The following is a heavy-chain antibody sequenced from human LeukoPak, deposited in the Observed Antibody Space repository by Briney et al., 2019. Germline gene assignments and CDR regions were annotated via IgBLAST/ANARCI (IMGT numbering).Heavy chain of an antibody. CDR2: ISSSSSYI. J-gene: IGHJ4*02. V-gene: IGHV3-21*01. D-gene: IGHD5-12*01. CDR1: GFTFSSYS. CDR3: ARVSGGGSGGYELDY. Sequence: PGGSLRRSCAASGFTFSSYSMNWVRQAPGKGLEWVSSISSSSSYIYYADSVKGRFTISRDNAKNSLYLQMNSLRAEDTAVYYCARVSGGGSGGYELDYWGQGTLVTVSS.